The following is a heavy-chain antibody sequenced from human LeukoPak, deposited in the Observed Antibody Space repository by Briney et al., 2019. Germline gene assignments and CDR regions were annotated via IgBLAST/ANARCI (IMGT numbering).Heavy chain of an antibody. CDR3: AFVVDTAMVIFDY. J-gene: IGHJ4*02. CDR2: INPNSGGT. D-gene: IGHD5-18*01. V-gene: IGHV1-2*06. Sequence: EASVKVSCKASGYTFTGYYMHWVRQAPGQGLEWMGRINPNSGGTNYAQKFQGRVTMTRDTSISTAYMELSRLRSDDTAVYYCAFVVDTAMVIFDYWGQGTLVTVSS. CDR1: GYTFTGYY.